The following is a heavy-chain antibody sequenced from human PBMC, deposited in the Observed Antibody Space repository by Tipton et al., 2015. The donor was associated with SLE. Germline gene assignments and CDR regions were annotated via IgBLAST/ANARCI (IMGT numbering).Heavy chain of an antibody. CDR2: ISGSGDTT. D-gene: IGHD4-17*01. J-gene: IGHJ3*01. Sequence: GSLRLSCAGSGFIFTNYAMSWVRQAPGKGLEWVSTISGSGDTTDYADSVKGRFTISRDNSKNTLSLQMNSLRAEDTAVYYCASPHSHGASDTWGQGTMVTVSS. V-gene: IGHV3-23*01. CDR1: GFIFTNYA. CDR3: ASPHSHGASDT.